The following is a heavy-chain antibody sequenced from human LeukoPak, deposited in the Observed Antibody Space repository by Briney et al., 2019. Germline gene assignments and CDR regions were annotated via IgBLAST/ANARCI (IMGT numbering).Heavy chain of an antibody. Sequence: PGGSLRLSCAASGXTFSSYSMNWVRQAPGKGLEWVSFIDTSASYIYYGDSVKGRFTISRDNAKNSLFLQMNGLRAEDTAAYYCARGRSITLLRGVAMSDGFDIWGQGAMVTVSS. V-gene: IGHV3-21*01. D-gene: IGHD3-10*01. CDR3: ARGRSITLLRGVAMSDGFDI. CDR2: IDTSASYI. CDR1: GXTFSSYS. J-gene: IGHJ3*02.